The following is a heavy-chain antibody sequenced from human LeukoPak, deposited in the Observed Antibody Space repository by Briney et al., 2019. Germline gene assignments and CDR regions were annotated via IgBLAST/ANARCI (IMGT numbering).Heavy chain of an antibody. J-gene: IGHJ4*02. CDR1: GFTFSSYA. Sequence: GGFLRLSCAASGFTFSSYAMSWVRQAPGKGLEWVSAISGSGGTTYYADSVKGQFTISRDISKNTLYLQMNSLRAEDTAVYYCAKDADLQADYYFDYWGQGTLVTVSS. CDR2: ISGSGGTT. CDR3: AKDADLQADYYFDY. D-gene: IGHD4-11*01. V-gene: IGHV3-23*01.